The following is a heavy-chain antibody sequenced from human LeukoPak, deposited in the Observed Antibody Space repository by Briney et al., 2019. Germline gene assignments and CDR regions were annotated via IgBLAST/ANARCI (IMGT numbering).Heavy chain of an antibody. V-gene: IGHV1-3*01. CDR3: AREYSYGTYYFDY. CDR1: GYTFTSYA. J-gene: IGHJ4*02. Sequence: ASVKVSCKASGYTFTSYAMHWVRQAPGQRLEWMGWINAGNGNTKYSQEFQGRVTMTTDTSTSTAYMELRSLRSDDTAVYYCAREYSYGTYYFDYWGQGTLVTVSS. CDR2: INAGNGNT. D-gene: IGHD5-18*01.